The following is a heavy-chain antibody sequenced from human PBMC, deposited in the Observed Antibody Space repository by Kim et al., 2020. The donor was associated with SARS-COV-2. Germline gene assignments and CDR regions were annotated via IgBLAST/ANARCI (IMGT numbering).Heavy chain of an antibody. D-gene: IGHD5-18*01. V-gene: IGHV1-3*01. J-gene: IGHJ4*02. Sequence: ASVKVSCKASGYTFTSYAMHWVRQAPGQRLEWMGWINAGNGNTKYSQKCQGRVTITRDTSASKAYMELSSLRSEDTAVYYCARGIGGYSYGGLDYWGQGTLVPVSS. CDR2: INAGNGNT. CDR3: ARGIGGYSYGGLDY. CDR1: GYTFTSYA.